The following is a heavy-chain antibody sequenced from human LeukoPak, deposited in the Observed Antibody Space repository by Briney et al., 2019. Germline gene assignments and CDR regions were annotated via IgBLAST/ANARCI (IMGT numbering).Heavy chain of an antibody. CDR3: ARSNGWYPSPED. Sequence: GGSLRLSCAASGFSFGSYWMSWVRQAPGKGLEWVASTNQNAGEKHYVDSVKGRFTISRDTAKNSLFLQMNSLRAEDTAIYYCARSNGWYPSPEDWGQGTLVTVSS. D-gene: IGHD6-19*01. CDR1: GFSFGSYW. J-gene: IGHJ4*02. V-gene: IGHV3-7*03. CDR2: TNQNAGEK.